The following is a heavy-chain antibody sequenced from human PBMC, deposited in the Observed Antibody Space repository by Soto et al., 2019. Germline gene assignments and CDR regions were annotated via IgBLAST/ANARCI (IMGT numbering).Heavy chain of an antibody. CDR3: ARSGRGYSYGYYYYGMDV. CDR1: GFTFSSYW. V-gene: IGHV3-74*01. Sequence: GGSLRLSCAASGFTFSSYWMHWVRQAPGKGLVWVSRINSDGSSTSYADSVKGRFTISRDNAKNTLYLQMNSLRAEDTAVYYCARSGRGYSYGYYYYGMDVWGQGTTVTVSS. CDR2: INSDGSST. D-gene: IGHD5-18*01. J-gene: IGHJ6*02.